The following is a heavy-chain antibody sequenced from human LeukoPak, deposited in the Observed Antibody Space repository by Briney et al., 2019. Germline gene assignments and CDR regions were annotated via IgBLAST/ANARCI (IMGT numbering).Heavy chain of an antibody. D-gene: IGHD5-18*01. CDR1: GFTFSGYA. CDR3: AKYAPSDTKPTRYFDY. CDR2: IGTPDGNE. Sequence: GGSLRLSCAASGFTFSGYAMTWVRQAPGKGLEWVSVIGTPDGNEHYADSVGGRFTISRDNSRSMLYLQMNSLRAEDTAVYYCAKYAPSDTKPTRYFDYWGPGTLVTVSS. V-gene: IGHV3-23*01. J-gene: IGHJ4*02.